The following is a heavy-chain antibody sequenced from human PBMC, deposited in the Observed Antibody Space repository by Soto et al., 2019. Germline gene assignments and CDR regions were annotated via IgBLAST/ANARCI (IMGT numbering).Heavy chain of an antibody. J-gene: IGHJ5*02. Sequence: PSETLSLTCAVYGGSFSGYYWSWIRQPPGKGLEWIGEINHSGSTNYNPSLKSRVTISVDTSKNQFSLKLSSVTAADTAVYYCARRAAFLPITMVRGVIRSWFDPSGQGTLVTVSS. D-gene: IGHD3-10*01. CDR3: ARRAAFLPITMVRGVIRSWFDP. CDR1: GGSFSGYY. V-gene: IGHV4-34*01. CDR2: INHSGST.